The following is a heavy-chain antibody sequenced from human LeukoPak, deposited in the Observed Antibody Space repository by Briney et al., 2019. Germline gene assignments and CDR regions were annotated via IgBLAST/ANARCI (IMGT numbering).Heavy chain of an antibody. CDR2: ISYDGSNK. J-gene: IGHJ4*02. D-gene: IGHD5-12*01. CDR1: GFTFSSYA. Sequence: PGRSLRLSCAASGFTFSSYAMHWVRQGPGKGLEWVAVISYDGSNKYYADSVKGRFTISRDNSKNTLYLQMNSLRAEDTAVYYCARDFEWLRSGYFDYWGQGTLVTVSS. V-gene: IGHV3-30-3*01. CDR3: ARDFEWLRSGYFDY.